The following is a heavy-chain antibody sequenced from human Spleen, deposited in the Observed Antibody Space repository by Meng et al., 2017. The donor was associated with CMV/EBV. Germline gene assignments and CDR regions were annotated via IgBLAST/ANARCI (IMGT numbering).Heavy chain of an antibody. CDR1: GGSISSSSYY. V-gene: IGHV4-39*07. CDR2: IYYSGST. D-gene: IGHD2-2*02. Sequence: SETLSLTCTVSGGSISSSSYYWGWIRQPPGKGLEWIGSIYYSGSTYYNPSLKSRVTISVDTSKNQFSLKLSSVTAADTAVYYCARYQLLYSNYFDYWGQGTLVTVSS. CDR3: ARYQLLYSNYFDY. J-gene: IGHJ4*02.